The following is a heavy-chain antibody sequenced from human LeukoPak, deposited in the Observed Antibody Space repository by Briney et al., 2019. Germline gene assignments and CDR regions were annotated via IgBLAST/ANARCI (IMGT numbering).Heavy chain of an antibody. V-gene: IGHV4-4*07. J-gene: IGHJ5*02. D-gene: IGHD4-17*01. CDR3: ARDVATTGEVRFDH. CDR1: GGSISSYY. Sequence: PSETLSLTCTVSGGSISSYYWSWIRQPAGKGLEWLGRIYISGTTHYNPSLKSRVTMSVDTSKNQFSLKLSSVTAADTAIYYCARDVATTGEVRFDHWGQGTLVTVSS. CDR2: IYISGTT.